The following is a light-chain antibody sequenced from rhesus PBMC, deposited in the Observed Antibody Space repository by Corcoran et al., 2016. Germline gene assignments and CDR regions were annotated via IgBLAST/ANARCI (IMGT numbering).Light chain of an antibody. V-gene: IGKV1-74*01. CDR1: ENVNNY. J-gene: IGKJ3*01. CDR2: AAS. CDR3: QNRYGTPFT. Sequence: DIQMTQSPSSLSASVGDRVTITCRASENVNNYLHWYQQKPGKAPKLLIYAASTLQSGVPSRFSGSGARTDYTFTISSLQPEDVATYYFQNRYGTPFTFGPGTKLDIK.